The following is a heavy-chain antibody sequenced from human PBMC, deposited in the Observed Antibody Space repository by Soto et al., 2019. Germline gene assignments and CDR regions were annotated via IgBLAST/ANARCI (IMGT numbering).Heavy chain of an antibody. V-gene: IGHV3-23*01. Sequence: GSLRLACAASGFTVSSYAMSWVRQAPGKGLEWVSAISGSGGSTYYADSVKGRFTISRDNSKNTLYLQMNSLRAEDTAVYYCAKVLGDYYDSSGYSDYWGQGTLVTVSS. CDR3: AKVLGDYYDSSGYSDY. D-gene: IGHD3-22*01. J-gene: IGHJ4*02. CDR2: ISGSGGST. CDR1: GFTVSSYA.